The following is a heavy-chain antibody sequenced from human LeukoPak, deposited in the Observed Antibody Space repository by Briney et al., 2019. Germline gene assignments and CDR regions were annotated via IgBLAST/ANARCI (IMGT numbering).Heavy chain of an antibody. CDR2: ISSSGSDI. CDR1: GFTLSDYY. J-gene: IGHJ3*02. Sequence: GGSLRLSCAASGFTLSDYYMGWIRQAPGKGLEWISYISSSGSDIYYTGSMKGRFTISRDNAKNSLYLQMNSLRGDDTAVYYCARGFYGGNPLDAFDIGGPGPMVTVSS. D-gene: IGHD4-23*01. CDR3: ARGFYGGNPLDAFDI. V-gene: IGHV3-11*01.